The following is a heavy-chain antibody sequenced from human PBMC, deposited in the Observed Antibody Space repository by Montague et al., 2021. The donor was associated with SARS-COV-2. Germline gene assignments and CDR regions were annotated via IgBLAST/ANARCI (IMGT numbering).Heavy chain of an antibody. J-gene: IGHJ4*02. CDR3: VRDGGNWYYFDY. CDR2: IYASGST. D-gene: IGHD3-16*01. V-gene: IGHV4-4*07. CDR1: GVSITSYC. Sequence: SETLSLTCSISGVSITSYCWSWVRQPAGKGLEWIGHIYASGSTNYSPSLKSRVRLSIDNPKNQFSLKLESLTAADTAVYYCVRDGGNWYYFDYWGQGALVTVSS.